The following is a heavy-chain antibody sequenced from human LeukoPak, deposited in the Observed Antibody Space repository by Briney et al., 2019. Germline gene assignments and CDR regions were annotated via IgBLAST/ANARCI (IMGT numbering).Heavy chain of an antibody. J-gene: IGHJ4*02. V-gene: IGHV3-7*01. D-gene: IGHD2/OR15-2a*01. CDR1: GFPFSNYW. Sequence: PGGPLRLSCAASGFPFSNYWMGWVRQAPGKGLEWVANMKEDGGEINYVGSVKGRFTISRDNAKNSLYLQMNTLRAEDTAVYYCAKYLTRAFDYWGQGTLVTVSS. CDR3: AKYLTRAFDY. CDR2: MKEDGGEI.